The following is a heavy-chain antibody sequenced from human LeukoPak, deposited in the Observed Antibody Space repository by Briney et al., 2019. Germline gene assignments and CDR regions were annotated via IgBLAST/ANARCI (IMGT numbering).Heavy chain of an antibody. CDR1: GYALTELS. V-gene: IGHV1-2*02. Sequence: GASVKVSCKVSGYALTELSMHWVPQAPGKGLEWMGWINPNSGGTNYAQKSQGRVTMTRDTSISTAYMELSRLRSDDTAVYYCARVVKSPGYSSSWYSYWGQGTLVTVSS. D-gene: IGHD6-13*01. CDR2: INPNSGGT. CDR3: ARVVKSPGYSSSWYSY. J-gene: IGHJ4*02.